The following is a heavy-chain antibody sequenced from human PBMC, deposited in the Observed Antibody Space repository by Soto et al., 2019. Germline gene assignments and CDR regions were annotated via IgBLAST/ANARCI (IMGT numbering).Heavy chain of an antibody. V-gene: IGHV1-8*01. J-gene: IGHJ3*02. D-gene: IGHD3-16*02. CDR3: ARGGMITFGGVIVIIPGAFDI. CDR2: MNPNSGNT. CDR1: GYTFTSYD. Sequence: ASVKVSCKASGYTFTSYDINWVRQATGQGLEWMGWMNPNSGNTGYAQKFQGRVTMTRNTSISTAYMELSSLRSEDTAVYYCARGGMITFGGVIVIIPGAFDIWGQGTMVTV.